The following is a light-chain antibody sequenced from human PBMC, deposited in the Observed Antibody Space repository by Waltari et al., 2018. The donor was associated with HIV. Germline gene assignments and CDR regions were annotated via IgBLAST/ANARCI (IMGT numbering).Light chain of an antibody. CDR2: KAS. V-gene: IGKV1-5*03. Sequence: DIQMTQSPSTLSASVGDRVTITCRASQSISSWLAWYQQKPGKAPKLLIYKASVLGSGVPSRFSGSASGTEFTLTISSLQPDDFATYYCQQYDNYYTFGQGTKLEIK. CDR1: QSISSW. J-gene: IGKJ2*01. CDR3: QQYDNYYT.